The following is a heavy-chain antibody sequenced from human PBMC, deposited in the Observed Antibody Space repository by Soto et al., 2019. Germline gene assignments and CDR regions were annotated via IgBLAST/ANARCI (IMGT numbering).Heavy chain of an antibody. CDR2: ISYDGSNK. CDR1: GFTLRSYA. J-gene: IGHJ6*02. CDR3: ARDGAAARRHHYYYGMDV. Sequence: GGSLRLSCAASGFTLRSYAMHWVRQAPGKGLEWVAVISYDGSNKYYADSVKGRFTISRDNSKNTLYLQMNSLRAEDTAAYYCARDGAAARRHHYYYGMDVWGQGTTVTVSS. V-gene: IGHV3-30-3*01. D-gene: IGHD6-6*01.